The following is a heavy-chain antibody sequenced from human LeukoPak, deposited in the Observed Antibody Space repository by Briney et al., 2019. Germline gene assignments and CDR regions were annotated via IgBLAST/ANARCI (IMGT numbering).Heavy chain of an antibody. V-gene: IGHV3-21*01. D-gene: IGHD3-10*02. CDR3: AELGITMIGGV. CDR2: ISSSSSYI. Sequence: GGSLRLSCAASGFTFSSYSMIWVRQAPGKGLEWVSSISSSSSYIYYADSVKGRFTISRDNAKNSLYLQMNSLRAEDTAVYYCAELGITMIGGVWGKGTTVTISS. J-gene: IGHJ6*04. CDR1: GFTFSSYS.